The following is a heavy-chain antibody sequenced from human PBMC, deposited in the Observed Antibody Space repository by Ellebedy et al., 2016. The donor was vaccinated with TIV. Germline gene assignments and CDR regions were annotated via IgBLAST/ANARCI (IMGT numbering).Heavy chain of an antibody. CDR3: ARGGGYSSSPFDY. CDR1: GFTFSSYG. CDR2: INRDGSST. V-gene: IGHV3-74*01. D-gene: IGHD2-2*01. J-gene: IGHJ4*02. Sequence: GESLKISCAASGFTFSSYGMHWVRQAPGKGLVWVSRINRDGSSTTYADSVKGRFSIFRDNADNTLYLQMNSLKAEDTAVYYCARGGGYSSSPFDYWGQGTLVTVSS.